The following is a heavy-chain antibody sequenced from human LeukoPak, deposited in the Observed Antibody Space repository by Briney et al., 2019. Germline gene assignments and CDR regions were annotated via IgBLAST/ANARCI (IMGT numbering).Heavy chain of an antibody. CDR3: ARDFMMRHRGIDV. J-gene: IGHJ6*04. D-gene: IGHD3-16*01. CDR1: GYTFTGYY. V-gene: IGHV1-2*02. CDR2: INPNSGGT. Sequence: ASVKVSCKASGYTFTGYYIHWVRQAPGQGLEWMGWINPNSGGTHYAQKFQGRVTMTRDTSISTAYMELSSLGSDDTAIYYCARDFMMRHRGIDVWGKGTTVTVSS.